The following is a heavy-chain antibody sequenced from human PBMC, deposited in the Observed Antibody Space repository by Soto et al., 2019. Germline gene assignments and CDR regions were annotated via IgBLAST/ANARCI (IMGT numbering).Heavy chain of an antibody. CDR2: IYYSGST. CDR1: GGSISSSSYY. CDR3: ARHSPKDWFDP. Sequence: QLQLQESGPGLVKPSETLSLTCTVSGGSISSSSYYWGWIRQPPGKGLEWIGSIYYSGSTYYNPSLKSRVTISVDTSKNQFSLKLSSVTAADTAVYYCARHSPKDWFDPWGQGTLVTVSS. J-gene: IGHJ5*02. V-gene: IGHV4-39*01.